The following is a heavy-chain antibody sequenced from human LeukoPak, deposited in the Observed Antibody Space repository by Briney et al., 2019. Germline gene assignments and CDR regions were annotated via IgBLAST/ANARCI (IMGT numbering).Heavy chain of an antibody. Sequence: GGSLRLSCAASGLTFSSYAMSWVRQAPGKGLERVSAISGSGGSTYYADSVKGRFTISRDNSKNTLYLQMNSLRAEDTAVYYCAKGGGYYDSSGYYYGFDYWGQGTLVTVSS. CDR3: AKGGGYYDSSGYYYGFDY. CDR1: GLTFSSYA. D-gene: IGHD3-22*01. J-gene: IGHJ4*02. CDR2: ISGSGGST. V-gene: IGHV3-23*01.